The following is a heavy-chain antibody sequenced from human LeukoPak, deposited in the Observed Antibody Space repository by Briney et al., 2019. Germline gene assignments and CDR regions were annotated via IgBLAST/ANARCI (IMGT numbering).Heavy chain of an antibody. Sequence: PGGSLRLSCAASWFTFSGSAMHWVRQASGKGLEWVGRIRSKANSYATAYAASVKGRFTISRDDSKNTAYLRMNSLRTEYKAVYYCTRLTWTTRDYWGQGTPVTVSS. CDR1: WFTFSGSA. CDR2: IRSKANSYAT. J-gene: IGHJ4*02. CDR3: TRLTWTTRDY. D-gene: IGHD3/OR15-3a*01. V-gene: IGHV3-73*01.